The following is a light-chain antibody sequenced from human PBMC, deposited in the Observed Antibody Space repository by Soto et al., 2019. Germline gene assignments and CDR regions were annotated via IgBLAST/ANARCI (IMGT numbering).Light chain of an antibody. J-gene: IGLJ3*02. V-gene: IGLV2-11*01. CDR1: SSDVGGYDY. Sequence: QSALTQPRSVSASPGQSVTISCTGTSSDVGGYDYVSWYQQHPGKAPKVVVYDVTKRPSGVPDRFSGSKSGNTASLTISGLQSEDEGDYYCSAYTARSTLVFGGGTKVTVL. CDR2: DVT. CDR3: SAYTARSTLV.